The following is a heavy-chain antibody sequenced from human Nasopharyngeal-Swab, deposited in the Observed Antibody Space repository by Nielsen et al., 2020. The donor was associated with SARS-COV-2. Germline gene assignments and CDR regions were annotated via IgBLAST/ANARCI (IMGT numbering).Heavy chain of an antibody. CDR1: GFTFRSYE. CDR3: AREGRVYDFWSGYYMDAFDI. CDR2: ISSSGSTI. V-gene: IGHV3-48*03. Sequence: GESLKISCAASGFTFRSYEMNWVRQAPGKGLEWVSYISSSGSTIYYADSVKGRFTISRDNAKNSLYLQMNSLRAEDTAVYYCAREGRVYDFWSGYYMDAFDIWGQGTMVTVSS. J-gene: IGHJ3*02. D-gene: IGHD3-3*01.